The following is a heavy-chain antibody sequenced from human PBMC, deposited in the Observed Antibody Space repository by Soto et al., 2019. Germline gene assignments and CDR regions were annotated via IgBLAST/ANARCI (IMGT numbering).Heavy chain of an antibody. CDR1: GFSFDVYG. Sequence: QVQLVESGGGVVQPGKSLTLSCTASGFSFDVYGMHWFRQAPGKGLEWVARIWHDGSNKYFAESVRGRFTISSDNSKSTMYLEMNSLRVEDTAVYYCGREMGDGVVVTAEYGMDVLGQGTTGTVSS. CDR2: IWHDGSNK. V-gene: IGHV3-33*01. D-gene: IGHD2-21*02. J-gene: IGHJ6*02. CDR3: GREMGDGVVVTAEYGMDV.